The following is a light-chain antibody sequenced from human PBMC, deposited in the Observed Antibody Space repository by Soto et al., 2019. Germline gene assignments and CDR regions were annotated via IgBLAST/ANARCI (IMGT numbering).Light chain of an antibody. CDR3: QQYNTWPPWT. Sequence: EIVMTQSPATLSVSPGERATLSCRASQGVTTNLAWYQQKPGLAPRLLIYGASTRATGIPARFSGSGSGTDFTLTISVLQSEDAAVYYCQQYNTWPPWTVGQGNRV. CDR2: GAS. V-gene: IGKV3-15*01. CDR1: QGVTTN. J-gene: IGKJ1*01.